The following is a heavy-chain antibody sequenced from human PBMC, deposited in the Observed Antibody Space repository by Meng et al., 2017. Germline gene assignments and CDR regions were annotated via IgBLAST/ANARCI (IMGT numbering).Heavy chain of an antibody. Sequence: QVQLVEAGGGLLKSRASLRLSCASSGFTFSSYAMHWVRQAPGKGLEWVAVISYDGSNNYYADSVKGRFTISRDNSKNTLYLQMNSLRAEDTAVYYCAKDPDENYYGIIDYWGQGTLVTVSS. CDR1: GFTFSSYA. CDR2: ISYDGSNN. V-gene: IGHV3-30*04. CDR3: AKDPDENYYGIIDY. D-gene: IGHD3-10*01. J-gene: IGHJ4*02.